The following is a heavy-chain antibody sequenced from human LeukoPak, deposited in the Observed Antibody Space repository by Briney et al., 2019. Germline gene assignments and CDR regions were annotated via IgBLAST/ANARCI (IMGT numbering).Heavy chain of an antibody. Sequence: ASVKVSCKASGYTFTSYYMHWVRQAPGQGLEWMGIINPSGGSTSYAQKFQGRVTMTRDMSTSTVYMELSSLRSEDTAVYYCAKDSSVYYYDSRNFDYWGQGTLVTVSS. CDR1: GYTFTSYY. CDR3: AKDSSVYYYDSRNFDY. D-gene: IGHD3-22*01. J-gene: IGHJ4*02. V-gene: IGHV1-46*01. CDR2: INPSGGST.